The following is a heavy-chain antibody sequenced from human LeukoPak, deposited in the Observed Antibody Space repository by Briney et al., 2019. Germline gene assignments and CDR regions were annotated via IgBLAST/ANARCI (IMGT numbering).Heavy chain of an antibody. V-gene: IGHV4-39*01. CDR3: ATQNYDSSGYQLLYYMDV. CDR1: GGSISSSSYY. CDR2: IYYSGST. D-gene: IGHD3-22*01. J-gene: IGHJ6*03. Sequence: SETLSLTCTVSGGSISSSSYYWGWIRQPPGKGLEWIGSIYYSGSTYYNPSLKSRVTISVDTSKNQFSLRLSSVTAADTAVYYCATQNYDSSGYQLLYYMDVWGKGTTVTISS.